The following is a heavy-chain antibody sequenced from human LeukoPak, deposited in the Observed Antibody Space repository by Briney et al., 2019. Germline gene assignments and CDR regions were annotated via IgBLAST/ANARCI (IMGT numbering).Heavy chain of an antibody. CDR1: GYTFTSYD. J-gene: IGHJ4*02. Sequence: ASVKVSCKASGYTFTSYDINWVRQATGQGLEWMGIINPSGGSTSYAQKFQGRVTMTRDMSTSTVYMELSSLRSEDTAVYYCARGYSGYDKTFDYWGQGTLVTVSS. CDR3: ARGYSGYDKTFDY. CDR2: INPSGGST. D-gene: IGHD5-12*01. V-gene: IGHV1-46*01.